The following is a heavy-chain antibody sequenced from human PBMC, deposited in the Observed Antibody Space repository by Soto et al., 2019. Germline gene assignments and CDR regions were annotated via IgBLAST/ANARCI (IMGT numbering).Heavy chain of an antibody. D-gene: IGHD6-13*01. CDR3: ARELPGIAAAGTGYYYYYGMDV. CDR2: INPNSGGT. J-gene: IGHJ6*02. V-gene: IGHV1-2*04. Sequence: RASVKVSCKASGYTFTGYYMHWVRQAPGQGLEWMGWINPNSGGTNYAQKFQGWVTMTRDTSISTAYMELSRLRSDDTAVYYCARELPGIAAAGTGYYYYYGMDVWGQGTTVTVSS. CDR1: GYTFTGYY.